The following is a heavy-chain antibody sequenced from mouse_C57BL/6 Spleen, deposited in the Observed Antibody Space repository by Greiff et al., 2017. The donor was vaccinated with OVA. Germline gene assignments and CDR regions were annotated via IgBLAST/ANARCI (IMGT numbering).Heavy chain of an antibody. CDR2: ISGGGGNT. Sequence: EVMLVESGGGLVKPGGSLKLSCAASGFTFSSYTMSWVRQTPEKRLEWVATISGGGGNTYYPDSVKGRFTISRDNAKNTLYLQMSSLRSEDTALYYCARHTNFDYWGQGTTLTVSS. CDR3: ARHTNFDY. J-gene: IGHJ2*01. D-gene: IGHD1-1*01. CDR1: GFTFSSYT. V-gene: IGHV5-9*01.